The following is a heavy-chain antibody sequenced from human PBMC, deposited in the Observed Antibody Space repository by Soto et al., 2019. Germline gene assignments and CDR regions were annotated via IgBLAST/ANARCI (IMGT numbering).Heavy chain of an antibody. J-gene: IGHJ4*02. CDR2: IYSGGTT. D-gene: IGHD3-22*01. V-gene: IGHV3-66*01. Sequence: EVQLVESGGGLVQPGGSLRLSCAASGFTVSNNYMSWVRQPPGKGLEWVSVIYSGGTTYYADSVKGRFTISRDNSKNTLYLQMNSLRAEDTAVYYCARDDRYGSGDYDFDYWGQGTLVTVSS. CDR3: ARDDRYGSGDYDFDY. CDR1: GFTVSNNY.